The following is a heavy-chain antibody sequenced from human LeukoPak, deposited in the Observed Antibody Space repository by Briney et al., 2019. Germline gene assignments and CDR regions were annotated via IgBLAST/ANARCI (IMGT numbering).Heavy chain of an antibody. D-gene: IGHD5-24*01. CDR1: GYTFTSYY. V-gene: IGHV1-2*04. CDR2: INPNSGGT. Sequence: ASVKVSCKASGYTFTSYYMHWVRQAPGQGLEWMGWINPNSGGTNYAQKFQGWVTMTRDTSISTAYMELSRLRSDDTAVYYCARSYRVEGNWFDPWGQGTLVTVSS. CDR3: ARSYRVEGNWFDP. J-gene: IGHJ5*02.